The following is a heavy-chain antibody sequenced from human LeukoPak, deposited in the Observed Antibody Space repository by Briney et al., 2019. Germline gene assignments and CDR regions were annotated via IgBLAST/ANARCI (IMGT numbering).Heavy chain of an antibody. CDR1: GFTFSSYS. Sequence: GGSLRLSCAGAGFTFSSYSMNWVRQAPGKGLEWVSSISSNRNYIYYVESVKGRFTISRDNAKNSLYLQMNSLRAEDTAVYYCAKAPVTTCRGAFCYPLDYWGLGTLVTVSS. D-gene: IGHD2-15*01. J-gene: IGHJ4*02. CDR3: AKAPVTTCRGAFCYPLDY. CDR2: ISSNRNYI. V-gene: IGHV3-21*01.